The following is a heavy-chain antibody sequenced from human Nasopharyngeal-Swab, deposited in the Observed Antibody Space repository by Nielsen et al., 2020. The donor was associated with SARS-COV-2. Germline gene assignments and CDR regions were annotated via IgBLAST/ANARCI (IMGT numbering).Heavy chain of an antibody. J-gene: IGHJ6*02. CDR3: AREDRWTLTSFYYALDV. V-gene: IGHV4-61*09. Sequence: SETMSLTCSVSGVSISSGSYYWSWIQQPAGTGLGWIGHMYTSGSTNYNPSLKSRVPISIDMSKNQFSLRLSCLTAADTAVYYCAREDRWTLTSFYYALDVWGQGTTVTVSS. D-gene: IGHD3-9*01. CDR2: MYTSGST. CDR1: GVSISSGSYY.